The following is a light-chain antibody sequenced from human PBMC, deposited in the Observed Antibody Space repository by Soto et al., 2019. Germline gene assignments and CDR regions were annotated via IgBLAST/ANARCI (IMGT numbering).Light chain of an antibody. CDR2: GAS. J-gene: IGKJ4*01. CDR1: QSVSSN. CDR3: QQYGSLPRLT. Sequence: EIVITQSPATLSVSPGERATFSCRASQSVSSNLAWYQQKPGQAPRLLIYGASSRATGIPDRFSGSGSGTDFTLTISRLEPEDFAVYYCQQYGSLPRLTFGGGTKVDIK. V-gene: IGKV3-20*01.